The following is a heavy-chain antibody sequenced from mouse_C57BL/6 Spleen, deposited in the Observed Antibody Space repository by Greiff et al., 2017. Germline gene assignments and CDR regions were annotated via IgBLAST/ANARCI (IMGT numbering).Heavy chain of an antibody. CDR3: AREERNDYDEIPY. V-gene: IGHV1-81*01. J-gene: IGHJ3*01. CDR1: GYTFTSYG. Sequence: VKLVESGAELARPGASVKLSCKASGYTFTSYGISWVKQRTGQGLEWIGEIYPRSGNTYYNEKFKGKATLTADKSSSTAYMELRSLTSEDSAVYFCAREERNDYDEIPYWGQGTLVTVSA. CDR2: IYPRSGNT. D-gene: IGHD2-4*01.